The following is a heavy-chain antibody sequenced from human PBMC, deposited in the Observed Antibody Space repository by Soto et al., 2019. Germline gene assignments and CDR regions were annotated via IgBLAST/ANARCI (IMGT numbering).Heavy chain of an antibody. CDR2: IVPDNGNT. D-gene: IGHD3-16*01. J-gene: IGHJ3*02. CDR1: GFTFTSSA. CDR3: ARDRVAGIWGDAFDI. Sequence: SVKVSCKASGFTFTSSAVQWVRQARGQGLEWIGWIVPDNGNTNYAQKLQDRVTMTTDTSTSTAYMDLRSMTSDDTAVYYCARDRVAGIWGDAFDIWGQGTMVTVSS. V-gene: IGHV1-58*01.